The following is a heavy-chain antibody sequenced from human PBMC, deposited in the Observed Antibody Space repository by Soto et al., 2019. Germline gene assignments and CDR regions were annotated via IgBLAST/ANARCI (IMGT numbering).Heavy chain of an antibody. CDR2: IIPIFGTA. D-gene: IGHD3-3*01. CDR3: ARVKVTIFGVVISYWDYGMAV. Sequence: QVQLVQSGAEVKKPGSSVKVSCKASGGTFSSYAISWVRQAPGQGLEWMGGIIPIFGTANYAQKFQGRVTITADESTSTAYMELSSLRSEDTAVYYCARVKVTIFGVVISYWDYGMAVWGQGTTVTVSS. J-gene: IGHJ6*02. V-gene: IGHV1-69*12. CDR1: GGTFSSYA.